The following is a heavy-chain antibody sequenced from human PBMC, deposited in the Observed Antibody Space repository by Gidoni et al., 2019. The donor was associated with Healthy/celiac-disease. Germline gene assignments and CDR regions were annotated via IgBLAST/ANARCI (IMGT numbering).Heavy chain of an antibody. CDR2: IGGSGGST. D-gene: IGHD6-19*01. J-gene: IGHJ6*04. Sequence: EVQLLESGGGWGQPGGSLRTSGAASGFTFSSDAMSWVRLAPGKGLECVSAIGGSGGSTSYADSVKGRFTISRDNSKNTLYLQMNSLRAEDTAVYYCAKGGWVDVWGKGTTVTVSS. V-gene: IGHV3-23*01. CDR3: AKGGWVDV. CDR1: GFTFSSDA.